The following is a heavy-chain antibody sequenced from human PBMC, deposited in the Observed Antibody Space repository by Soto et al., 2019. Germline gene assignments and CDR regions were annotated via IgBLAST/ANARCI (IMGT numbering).Heavy chain of an antibody. CDR1: GLTFTDYW. CDR2: IKQDESEK. CDR3: ASDRFRGTYYLRGVTYFFEE. J-gene: IGHJ4*02. D-gene: IGHD1-26*01. Sequence: PGGSLRLSCVTYGLTFTDYWMSWVRQAPGKGLEWVANIKQDESEKNYLDSVKGRFTISRDNAKNSLYLQMNILRAEDTAVYYCASDRFRGTYYLRGVTYFFEEWGQGAPVTVSS. V-gene: IGHV3-7*03.